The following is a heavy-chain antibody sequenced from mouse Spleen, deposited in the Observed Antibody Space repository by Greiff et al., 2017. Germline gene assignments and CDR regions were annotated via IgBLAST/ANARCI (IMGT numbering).Heavy chain of an antibody. D-gene: IGHD2-10*02. CDR2: ISSGGGNT. Sequence: EVKLVESGGGLVKLGGSLKLSCAASGFTFSSYAMSWVRQTPEKRLEWVATISSGGGNTYYPDSVKGRFTISRDNAKNTLYLQMSSLKSEDTAMYYCARKEYGNYFDYWGQGTTLTVSS. J-gene: IGHJ2*01. CDR1: GFTFSSYA. V-gene: IGHV5-9*04. CDR3: ARKEYGNYFDY.